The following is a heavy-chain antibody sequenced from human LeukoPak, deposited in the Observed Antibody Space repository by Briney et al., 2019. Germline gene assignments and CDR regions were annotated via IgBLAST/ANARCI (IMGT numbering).Heavy chain of an antibody. CDR2: MNPNSGNT. V-gene: IGHV1-8*01. CDR3: ARAYYYDSSGYPPDIGGMDV. CDR1: GYTFTSYD. Sequence: GASVKVSCKASGYTFTSYDINWVRQATGQGLEWMGWMNPNSGNTGYAQKFQGRVTMTRNTSISTAYMELSSLRSEDTAVYYCARAYYYDSSGYPPDIGGMDVWGQGTTVTVSS. J-gene: IGHJ6*02. D-gene: IGHD3-22*01.